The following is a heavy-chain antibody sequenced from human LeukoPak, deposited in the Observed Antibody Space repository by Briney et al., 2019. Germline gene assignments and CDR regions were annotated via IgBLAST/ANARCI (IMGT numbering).Heavy chain of an antibody. CDR2: ISWNSGSI. D-gene: IGHD1-26*01. V-gene: IGHV3-9*01. J-gene: IGHJ4*02. CDR3: AKVGVDDSGSYSSYYFDY. Sequence: GGSLRLSCAASGFTFSNAWMSWVRQAPGKGLEWVSGISWNSGSIGYADSVKGRFTISRDNAKNSLYLQMNSLRAEDTALYYCAKVGVDDSGSYSSYYFDYWGQGTLVTVSS. CDR1: GFTFSNAW.